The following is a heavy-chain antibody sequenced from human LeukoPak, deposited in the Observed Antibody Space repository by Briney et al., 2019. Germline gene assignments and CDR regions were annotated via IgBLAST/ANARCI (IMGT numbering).Heavy chain of an antibody. CDR1: GFIFSGFS. CDR3: VRGYAAN. Sequence: GGSLRLSCAASGFIFSGFSMGWVRQAPGEGPEWLSYISPSSSTIYYTDSVRGRFTISRDNAKNSLYLQMDSLRTEDTAVYYCVRGYAANWGQGTLVTVSS. V-gene: IGHV3-48*01. J-gene: IGHJ4*02. D-gene: IGHD5-12*01. CDR2: ISPSSSTI.